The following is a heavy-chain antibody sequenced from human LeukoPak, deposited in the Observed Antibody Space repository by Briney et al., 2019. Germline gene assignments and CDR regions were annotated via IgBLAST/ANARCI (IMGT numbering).Heavy chain of an antibody. CDR1: GFTFSTYT. Sequence: GGSLRLSCVVSGFTFSTYTMNWVRQAPGKGLEWVSAIIGRGDTYYADSVKGRFTISRDSSKNTLYLQMNGLRAEDTAVYYCAKDKVPDGRWGFDYWGLGTPVTVSS. V-gene: IGHV3-23*01. CDR2: IIGRGDT. D-gene: IGHD3-16*01. J-gene: IGHJ4*02. CDR3: AKDKVPDGRWGFDY.